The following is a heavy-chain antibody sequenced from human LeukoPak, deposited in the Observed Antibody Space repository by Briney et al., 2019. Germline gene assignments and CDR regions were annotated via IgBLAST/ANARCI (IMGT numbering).Heavy chain of an antibody. Sequence: PSETLSLTCTVSGGSISSSSYYWGWIRQPPGKGLEWIGSIYYSGSTYYNPSLKSRVTISVDTSKNQFSLKLSSVTAADTAVYYCVRDCSSTGCYFSFDIWGQGTMVTVSS. V-gene: IGHV4-39*07. CDR2: IYYSGST. D-gene: IGHD2-2*01. CDR3: VRDCSSTGCYFSFDI. J-gene: IGHJ3*02. CDR1: GGSISSSSYY.